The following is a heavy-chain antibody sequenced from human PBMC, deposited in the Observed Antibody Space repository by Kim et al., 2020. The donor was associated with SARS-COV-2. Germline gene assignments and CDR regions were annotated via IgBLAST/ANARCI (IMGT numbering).Heavy chain of an antibody. CDR3: ARDLAIGRFGY. Sequence: SVKVSCKASGGTFSSYAISWVRQAPGQGLEWMGRIIPILGIANYAQKFQGRVTITADKSTSTAYMELSSLRSEDTAVYYCARDLAIGRFGYWGQGTLVTVSS. V-gene: IGHV1-69*04. CDR2: IIPILGIA. D-gene: IGHD3-10*01. CDR1: GGTFSSYA. J-gene: IGHJ4*02.